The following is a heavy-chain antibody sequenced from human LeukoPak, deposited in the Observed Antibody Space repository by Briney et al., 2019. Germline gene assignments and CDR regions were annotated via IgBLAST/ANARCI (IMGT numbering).Heavy chain of an antibody. Sequence: RPGGSLRLSCAASGFTFSSYAMHWVRQGPGKGLEWVSGINWNGGSIGYADSVKGRFTISRDNAKNSLYLQMNSLRAEDTALYYCARVSSDCSGGGCYSERDYWGQGILVTVSS. J-gene: IGHJ4*02. V-gene: IGHV3-20*04. D-gene: IGHD2-15*01. CDR1: GFTFSSYA. CDR3: ARVSSDCSGGGCYSERDY. CDR2: INWNGGSI.